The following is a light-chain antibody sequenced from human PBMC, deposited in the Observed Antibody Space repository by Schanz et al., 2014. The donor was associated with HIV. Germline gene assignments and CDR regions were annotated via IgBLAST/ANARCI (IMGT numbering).Light chain of an antibody. CDR1: SGSIASNY. Sequence: NFMLTQPHSVSESPGKTVTISCTRSSGSIASNYVQWYQQRPGSAPTTVIYEDNQRPSGVPDRFSGSIDSSSNSASLTISGLKTEDEADYYCQSFDLAKPVVFGGGTKLTVL. J-gene: IGLJ3*02. V-gene: IGLV6-57*04. CDR2: EDN. CDR3: QSFDLAKPVV.